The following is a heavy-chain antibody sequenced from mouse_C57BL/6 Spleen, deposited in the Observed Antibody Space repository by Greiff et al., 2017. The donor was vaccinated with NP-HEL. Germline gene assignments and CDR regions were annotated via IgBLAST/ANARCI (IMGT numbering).Heavy chain of an antibody. D-gene: IGHD1-1*01. Sequence: VQLQQPGAELVKPGASVKMSCKASGYTFTSYWITWVKQRPGQGLEWVGDIYPGSGSTNYNEKFKSKATLTVDTSSSTAYMQLSSLTSEDSAVYYCARPYYYGSRGFAYWGQGTLVTVSA. CDR3: ARPYYYGSRGFAY. CDR2: IYPGSGST. CDR1: GYTFTSYW. J-gene: IGHJ3*01. V-gene: IGHV1-55*01.